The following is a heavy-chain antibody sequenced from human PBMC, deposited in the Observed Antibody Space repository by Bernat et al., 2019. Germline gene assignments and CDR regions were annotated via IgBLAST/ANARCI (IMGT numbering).Heavy chain of an antibody. CDR2: IYYSGST. D-gene: IGHD3-22*01. CDR1: GGSISSGDYY. J-gene: IGHJ2*01. V-gene: IGHV4-30-4*01. Sequence: QVQLQESGPGLVKPSQTLSLTCTVSGGSISSGDYYWSWIRQPPGKGLEWIGYIYYSGSTYYNPSLKSRVTISVDTSKNQFSLKLSSVTAADTAVYYCARVPMYESGGYYYSRYFDLWGRGTLVTVSS. CDR3: ARVPMYESGGYYYSRYFDL.